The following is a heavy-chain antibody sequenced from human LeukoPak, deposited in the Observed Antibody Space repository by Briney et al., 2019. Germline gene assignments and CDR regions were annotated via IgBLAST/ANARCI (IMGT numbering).Heavy chain of an antibody. Sequence: GGPLTLSCAGSGFTFSSYAMSWVRQAPGQGLEWVSVISDSGDYTSYADSVRGRFTISRGNSRNTLYLQMISLRPEDTAVYYCAKDTSIGKYCTNGVCSPFDYWGQGTLVTVSS. CDR2: ISDSGDYT. V-gene: IGHV3-23*01. J-gene: IGHJ4*02. D-gene: IGHD2-8*01. CDR3: AKDTSIGKYCTNGVCSPFDY. CDR1: GFTFSSYA.